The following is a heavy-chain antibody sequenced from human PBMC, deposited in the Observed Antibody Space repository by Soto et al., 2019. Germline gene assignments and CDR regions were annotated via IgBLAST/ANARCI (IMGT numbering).Heavy chain of an antibody. J-gene: IGHJ4*02. CDR1: GFSLSTSGVG. Sequence: QITLKESGPTLVKPTQTLTLTCTFSGFSLSTSGVGVGWIRQPPGKALEWLALIYWDDDKRYSPSLKSRLTITKDTSKLPVVLTMTNLDPVDTPTYYSAHSWYCSGGSCYYTYYFDYWGQGSLITVSS. CDR3: AHSWYCSGGSCYYTYYFDY. V-gene: IGHV2-5*02. CDR2: IYWDDDK. D-gene: IGHD2-15*01.